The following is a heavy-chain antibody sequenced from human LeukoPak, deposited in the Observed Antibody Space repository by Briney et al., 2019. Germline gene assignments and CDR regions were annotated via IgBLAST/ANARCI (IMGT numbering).Heavy chain of an antibody. D-gene: IGHD5-24*01. CDR2: IIPILGIA. CDR3: AGDSGVEMDRNLGGDAFDI. V-gene: IGHV1-69*04. Sequence: SVKVSCKASGGTFSSYAISWVRQAPGQGLEWMGRIIPILGIANYAQKFQGRVTITADKSTSTAYMELSSLRSEDTAVYYCAGDSGVEMDRNLGGDAFDIWGQGTMVTVSS. CDR1: GGTFSSYA. J-gene: IGHJ3*02.